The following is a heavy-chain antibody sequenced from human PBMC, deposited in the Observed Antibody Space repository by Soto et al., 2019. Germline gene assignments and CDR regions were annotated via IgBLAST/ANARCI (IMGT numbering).Heavy chain of an antibody. CDR1: GFTFSTYA. CDR2: ISGSAIST. V-gene: IGHV3-23*01. J-gene: IGHJ4*02. Sequence: EVPLLESGGGLVQPGGSLRLSCAASGFTFSTYAMSWVRQAPGKGLEWVSAISGSAISTYYADSVKGRFSISRDNXXNTLYLQMNSVSAGDTAVYYCAKDREAAAGTVVDYWGQGTLVTVSS. D-gene: IGHD6-13*01. CDR3: AKDREAAAGTVVDY.